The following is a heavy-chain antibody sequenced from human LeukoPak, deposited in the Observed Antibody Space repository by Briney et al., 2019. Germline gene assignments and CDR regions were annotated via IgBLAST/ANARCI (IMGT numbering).Heavy chain of an antibody. CDR3: ARTYSKSGGYWHFDL. V-gene: IGHV3-11*01. CDR1: GFTFSDYY. CDR2: ISSSGRTI. J-gene: IGHJ2*01. Sequence: PGGSLRLSCAASGFTFSDYYMSWIRQAPGKGLEWVSYISSSGRTIYYADSVKGRFTISRDNAKNSLYLQMNSLRVEDTAVYFCARTYSKSGGYWHFDLWAVAPWSLSPQ. D-gene: IGHD6-13*01.